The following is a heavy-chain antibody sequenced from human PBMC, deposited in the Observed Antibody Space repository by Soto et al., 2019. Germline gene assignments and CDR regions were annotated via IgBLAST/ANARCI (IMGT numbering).Heavy chain of an antibody. V-gene: IGHV5-51*01. J-gene: IGHJ4*02. CDR3: ARLPRDCNKTSCYYADH. CDR2: MYPGDSDT. CDR1: GDECETNG. Sequence: GESLKISYSGAGDECETNGFCWVRQLPGRGLEWVGIMYPGDSDTRYNPSLQGHVTLSVDVTVSTAFLQWRSLETSDTGMYFCARLPRDCNKTSCYYADHWGQGTQVTVSS. D-gene: IGHD3-3*01.